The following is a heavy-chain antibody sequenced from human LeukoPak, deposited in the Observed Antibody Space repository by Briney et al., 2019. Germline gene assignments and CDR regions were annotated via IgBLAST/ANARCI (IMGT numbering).Heavy chain of an antibody. J-gene: IGHJ6*03. CDR2: ITSTGSYI. CDR3: ARDPYSGAYSDYYYYYMDV. Sequence: GGSLRLSCAASAFSFSDYNMNWVRQAPGKGLEWVSSITSTGSYIYYADSVKGRFTISRDNAKNSLFLQLNSLRAEDTAVYYCARDPYSGAYSDYYYYYMDVWGKGTTVTVSS. D-gene: IGHD1-26*01. CDR1: AFSFSDYN. V-gene: IGHV3-21*01.